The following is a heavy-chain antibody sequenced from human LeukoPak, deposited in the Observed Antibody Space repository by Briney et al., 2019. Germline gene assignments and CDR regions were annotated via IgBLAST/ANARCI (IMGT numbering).Heavy chain of an antibody. D-gene: IGHD3-10*01. Sequence: PGGSLRLSCAASGFTFRNYAMSWVHQAPGKGLEWVSTISGSGGSTYYADSVKGRFTVSRDNSRNTVFLQMNSLRPEDTGLYYCARVYGSEIDYWGQGTQVIVSS. CDR1: GFTFRNYA. J-gene: IGHJ4*02. V-gene: IGHV3-23*01. CDR2: ISGSGGST. CDR3: ARVYGSEIDY.